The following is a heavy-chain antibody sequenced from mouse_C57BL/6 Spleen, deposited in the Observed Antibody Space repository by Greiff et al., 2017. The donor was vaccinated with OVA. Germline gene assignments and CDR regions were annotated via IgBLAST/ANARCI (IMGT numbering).Heavy chain of an antibody. J-gene: IGHJ4*01. CDR2: IYPRSGNT. CDR1: GYTFTSYG. D-gene: IGHD3-2*02. Sequence: VQLQESGAELARPGASVKLSCKASGYTFTSYGISWVKQRTGQGLEWIGEIYPRSGNTYYNEKFKGKATLTADKSSSTAYMELRSLTSEDSAVYFCARDSSEGAMDYWGQGTSVTVSS. CDR3: ARDSSEGAMDY. V-gene: IGHV1-81*01.